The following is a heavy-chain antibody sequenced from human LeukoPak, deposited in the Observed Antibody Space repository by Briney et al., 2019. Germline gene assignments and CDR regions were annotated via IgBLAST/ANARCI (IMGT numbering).Heavy chain of an antibody. J-gene: IGHJ4*02. CDR3: ARDLFLYSYGDFDY. CDR2: LNPNSGVT. CDR1: GYTFTDYY. V-gene: IGHV1-2*02. Sequence: GASVKVSCKASGYTFTDYYMHWVRQAPGQGLEWMGWLNPNSGVTNYAQKFHGRVTMTRDTSISTAYMELSRLSSDDTAMYYCARDLFLYSYGDFDYWGQGTLVTVSS. D-gene: IGHD5-18*01.